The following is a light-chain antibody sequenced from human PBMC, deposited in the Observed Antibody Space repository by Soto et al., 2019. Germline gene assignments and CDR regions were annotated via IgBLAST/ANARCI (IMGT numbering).Light chain of an antibody. CDR3: QQRYKLIT. V-gene: IGKV3-11*01. J-gene: IGKJ5*01. Sequence: EIVLTQSPATLSLSPGERATLSCRDSQSVYTYLAWYQMKPGQAPRLLIHDASNNATGIPDRFSGSGSGTEFTLTISSLEPEYFAVYVCQQRYKLITVGQGTRLEIK. CDR2: DAS. CDR1: QSVYTY.